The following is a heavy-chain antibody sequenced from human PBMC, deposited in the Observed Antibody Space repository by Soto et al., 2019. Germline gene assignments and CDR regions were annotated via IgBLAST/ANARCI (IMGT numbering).Heavy chain of an antibody. CDR1: GGSISSGGYY. Sequence: SETLSLTCTVSGGSISSGGYYWSWIRQHPGKGLEWIGYIYYSGSTYYNPSLKSRVTISVDTSKNQFSLKLSSVTAADTAVYYCARGGQQLAGGYNWFDPWGQGTLVTVSS. CDR2: IYYSGST. D-gene: IGHD6-13*01. CDR3: ARGGQQLAGGYNWFDP. J-gene: IGHJ5*02. V-gene: IGHV4-31*03.